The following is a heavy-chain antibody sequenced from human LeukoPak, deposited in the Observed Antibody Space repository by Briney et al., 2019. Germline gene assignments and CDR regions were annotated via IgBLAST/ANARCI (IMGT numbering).Heavy chain of an antibody. CDR2: IYTSGST. CDR3: ARGGIYCSSPSCNGYFDY. V-gene: IGHV4-4*07. D-gene: IGHD2-2*01. J-gene: IGHJ4*02. CDR1: GGSVSSYY. Sequence: KPSETLSLTCTVSGGSVSSYYWSWIRQPAGKGLEWIGRIYTSGSTNYNPSLKSRVTMSVDTSKNQFSLKLSSVTAADTAVYYCARGGIYCSSPSCNGYFDYWGQGTLVTVSS.